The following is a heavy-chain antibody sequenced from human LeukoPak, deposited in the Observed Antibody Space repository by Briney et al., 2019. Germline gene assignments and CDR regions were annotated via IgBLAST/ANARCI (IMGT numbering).Heavy chain of an antibody. V-gene: IGHV3-23*01. Sequence: GGSLRLSCAASGFTFSSYAMSWVRQAPGKGLEWVSAISGSGGSTYYADSVKGRFTISRDNSKNTLYLQMNSLRAEDMAVYYCAKAPGYSSGWYGLDYWGQGTLVTVSS. J-gene: IGHJ4*02. D-gene: IGHD6-19*01. CDR1: GFTFSSYA. CDR2: ISGSGGST. CDR3: AKAPGYSSGWYGLDY.